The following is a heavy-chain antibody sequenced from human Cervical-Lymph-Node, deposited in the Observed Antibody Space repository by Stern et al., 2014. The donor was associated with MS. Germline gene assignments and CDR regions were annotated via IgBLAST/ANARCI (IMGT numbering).Heavy chain of an antibody. CDR2: INSHGTSI. CDR3: ARRDLLLNFDL. V-gene: IGHV3-74*01. D-gene: IGHD3-10*01. CDR1: GFTFSRYC. Sequence: EVQLVESGGTLIQPGGSLRLSCAASGFTFSRYCLHWVRQAPGKGLVWVSRINSHGTSISYADSVKGRFTISRANAKNTLSLPMNSLRAEDTAVDYCARRDLLLNFDLWGRGTLVTVSS. J-gene: IGHJ2*01.